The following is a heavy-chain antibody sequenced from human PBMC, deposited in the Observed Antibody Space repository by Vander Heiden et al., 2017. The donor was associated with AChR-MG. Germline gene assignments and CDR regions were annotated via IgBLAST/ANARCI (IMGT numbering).Heavy chain of an antibody. Sequence: QVQLVESGGGVVQLGSSLRLSCASSGYTFGSYGMHWVRQAPGKGLEWVAVSSYDGSNKYYADSVKGRFTISRDNSKNTLYLQMNSLRAEDTAVYYCAKLNYGDTAMPWNYWGQGTLVNVSS. CDR1: GYTFGSYG. J-gene: IGHJ4*02. CDR3: AKLNYGDTAMPWNY. V-gene: IGHV3-30*18. D-gene: IGHD5-18*01. CDR2: SSYDGSNK.